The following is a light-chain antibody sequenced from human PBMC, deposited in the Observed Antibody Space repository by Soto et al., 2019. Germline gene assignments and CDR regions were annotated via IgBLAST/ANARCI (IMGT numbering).Light chain of an antibody. J-gene: IGKJ5*01. CDR3: QQRSNWPPIT. V-gene: IGKV3-11*01. Sequence: IVVTQTPATLSLSPGERATLSCSASQSVSSYLAWYQQKPGQAPRLLIYDAYNRATGIPARFSGSGSGTDFTLTISSLEPEDFAVYYCQQRSNWPPITFGQGTRLEIK. CDR2: DAY. CDR1: QSVSSY.